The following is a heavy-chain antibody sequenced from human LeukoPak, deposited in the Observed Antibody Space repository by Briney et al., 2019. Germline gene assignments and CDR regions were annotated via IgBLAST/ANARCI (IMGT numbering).Heavy chain of an antibody. Sequence: ASVKVSCKASGYTFTSYGINWVRQAPGQGLEWMGWISAYNGNTNYAQKLQGRVTMTTDTSTSTDYMELRSLRSDDTAVYYCARYFEPYDFWSGYFNYYYYGMDVWGQGTTVTVSS. CDR1: GYTFTSYG. J-gene: IGHJ6*02. D-gene: IGHD3-3*01. CDR3: ARYFEPYDFWSGYFNYYYYGMDV. V-gene: IGHV1-18*01. CDR2: ISAYNGNT.